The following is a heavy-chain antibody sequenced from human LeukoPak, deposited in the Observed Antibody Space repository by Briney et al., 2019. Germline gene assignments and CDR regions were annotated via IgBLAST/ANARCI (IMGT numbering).Heavy chain of an antibody. CDR2: ISSSGSTI. Sequence: PGGSLRLSCAASGFTFSSYEMNWVRQAPGKGLEWVSYISSSGSTIYYADSVKGRFTISRDDSKNSLYLQMNSLKTEDTAVYYCARARGLVSRPRTGYYYYMDVWGKGTTVTISS. CDR1: GFTFSSYE. D-gene: IGHD6-6*01. J-gene: IGHJ6*03. CDR3: ARARGLVSRPRTGYYYYMDV. V-gene: IGHV3-48*03.